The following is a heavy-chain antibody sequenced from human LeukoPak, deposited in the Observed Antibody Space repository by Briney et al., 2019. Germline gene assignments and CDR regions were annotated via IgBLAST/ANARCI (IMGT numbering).Heavy chain of an antibody. D-gene: IGHD1-14*01. Sequence: PGGSLRLSCAASGLSFSSFAMSWVRQGPARGLEWVSSIRGNGDTFYADSVKGRFTLYSDSSRNTVYFQLNNLRVEDTAIYYCARASWVSTTDAVRWGQGPLVTVSS. CDR2: IRGNGDT. V-gene: IGHV3-23*01. CDR1: GLSFSSFA. J-gene: IGHJ4*02. CDR3: ARASWVSTTDAVR.